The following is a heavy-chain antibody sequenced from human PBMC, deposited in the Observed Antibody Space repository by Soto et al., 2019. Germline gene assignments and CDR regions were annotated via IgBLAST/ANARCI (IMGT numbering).Heavy chain of an antibody. Sequence: ASVKVSCKASGYTFTSYYMHWVRQAPGQGLEWMGIINPSGGSTSYAQKFQGRVTMTRDTSTSTVYMELSSLRSEDTAVYYCARQWLRFYYYYGMDVWGQGTTVTVS. CDR1: GYTFTSYY. J-gene: IGHJ6*02. V-gene: IGHV1-46*01. CDR3: ARQWLRFYYYYGMDV. CDR2: INPSGGST. D-gene: IGHD5-12*01.